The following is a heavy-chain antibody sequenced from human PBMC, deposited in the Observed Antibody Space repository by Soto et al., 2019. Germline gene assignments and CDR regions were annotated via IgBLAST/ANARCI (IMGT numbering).Heavy chain of an antibody. D-gene: IGHD5-12*01. J-gene: IGHJ5*02. CDR1: GYTFTGYY. Sequence: ASVKVSCKASGYTFTGYYMHWVRQAPGKGLEWMGWINPNSGGTNYAQKFQGWVTMTRDTSISTAYMELSRLRSDDTAVYYCAESYSGYDLATWGQGTLVTVSS. V-gene: IGHV1-2*04. CDR2: INPNSGGT. CDR3: AESYSGYDLAT.